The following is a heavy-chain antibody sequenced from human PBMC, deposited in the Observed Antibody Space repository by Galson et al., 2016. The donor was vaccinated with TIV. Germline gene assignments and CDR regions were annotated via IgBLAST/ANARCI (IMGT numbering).Heavy chain of an antibody. CDR3: ARGSPAGRLTATKLGDAFDI. CDR2: VYYSGST. Sequence: LSLTCSVSGGSMSGGGYYWNWIRQPPGKGLECIGHVYYSGSTYYNPTLKRRVVISVDTSKNQFSLKVTSVTAADTAVYYCARGSPAGRLTATKLGDAFDIWGQGTKVAVSS. J-gene: IGHJ3*02. V-gene: IGHV4-30-4*01. D-gene: IGHD5-24*01. CDR1: GGSMSGGGYY.